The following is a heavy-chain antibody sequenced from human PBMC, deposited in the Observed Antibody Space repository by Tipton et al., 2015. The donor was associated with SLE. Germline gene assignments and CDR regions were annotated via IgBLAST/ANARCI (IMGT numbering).Heavy chain of an antibody. CDR3: ARTFYGGGDAFDV. V-gene: IGHV4-28*01. CDR1: GYSISTSDSNW. D-gene: IGHD4-23*01. Sequence: TPSLTCAVSGYSISTSDSNWWGWIRQPPGKGLEWIGYIYYRGTAYYNPSLRSRVTVSVDTSKNQFSLRLNSVTAVDTAVYYCARTFYGGGDAFDVWGQGTKVSVSS. CDR2: IYYRGTA. J-gene: IGHJ3*01.